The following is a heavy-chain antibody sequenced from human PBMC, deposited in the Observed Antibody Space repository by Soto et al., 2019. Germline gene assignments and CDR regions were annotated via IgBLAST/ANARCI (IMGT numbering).Heavy chain of an antibody. CDR2: IKPISDIT. CDR1: GDTFGRFT. D-gene: IGHD4-4*01. Sequence: ASVKVSCKASGDTFGRFTINWVRQAPGQGLEWMGGIKPISDITNYAQGFQGRVTFTADASTSTVYLELSSLRSEDTAMYYCARDPSTINKLIGVWFDPWGQGTLVTVSS. V-gene: IGHV1-69*13. CDR3: ARDPSTINKLIGVWFDP. J-gene: IGHJ5*02.